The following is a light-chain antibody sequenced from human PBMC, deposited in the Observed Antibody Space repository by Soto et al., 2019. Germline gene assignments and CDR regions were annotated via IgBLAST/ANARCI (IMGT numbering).Light chain of an antibody. CDR1: VSDVGTFGP. CDR3: SSYTSSSTPVV. V-gene: IGLV2-14*02. Sequence: QSVLTQPASVSGSPGQSITISCTGSVSDVGTFGPVSWYQQHPGQVPKLMISEVSNRPSGVSNRFSGSKSGNTASLTISGLQAEDEADYYCSSYTSSSTPVVFGGGTKVTVL. J-gene: IGLJ2*01. CDR2: EVS.